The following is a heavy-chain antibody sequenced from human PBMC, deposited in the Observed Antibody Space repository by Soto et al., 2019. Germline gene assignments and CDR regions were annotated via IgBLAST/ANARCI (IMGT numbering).Heavy chain of an antibody. CDR1: GYTFTSYG. V-gene: IGHV1-18*01. D-gene: IGHD3-3*01. J-gene: IGHJ6*02. CDR3: ARDEIRYDFWSGYSETNYYYYGMDV. Sequence: GASVKVSCKASGYTFTSYGISWVRQAPGQGLEWMGWISAYNGNANYAQKLQGRVTMTTDTSTSTAYMELRSLRSDDTAVYYCARDEIRYDFWSGYSETNYYYYGMDVWGQGTTVTVSS. CDR2: ISAYNGNA.